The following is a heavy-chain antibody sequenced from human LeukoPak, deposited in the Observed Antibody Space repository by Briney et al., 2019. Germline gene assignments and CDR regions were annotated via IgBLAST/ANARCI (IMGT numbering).Heavy chain of an antibody. CDR3: IRIRTGEHQYGMDV. J-gene: IGHJ6*02. CDR2: IDTVGNT. Sequence: PGGFLRLSCTASGFTFSSYDMHWVRQATGKGLEWVSAIDTVGNTYYADSVKGRFTISRENAWNSLFLQMNSLRDGDTAAYYCIRIRTGEHQYGMDVWGQGTTVTVSS. V-gene: IGHV3-13*01. D-gene: IGHD7-27*01. CDR1: GFTFSSYD.